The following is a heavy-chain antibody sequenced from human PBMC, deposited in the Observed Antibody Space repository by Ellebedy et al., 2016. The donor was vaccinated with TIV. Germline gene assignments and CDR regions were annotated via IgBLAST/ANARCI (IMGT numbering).Heavy chain of an antibody. J-gene: IGHJ4*02. D-gene: IGHD5/OR15-5a*01. CDR1: GGSISNSNYY. CDR2: IYYSGST. CDR3: ASLAGSS. Sequence: SETLSLTXTVSGGSISNSNYYWGWIRQPPGKGLEWIGSIYYSGSTYYNPSLKSRVTISVDTSKNQFSLKLSSVAAADTAVYYCASLAGSSWGQGILVTVSS. V-gene: IGHV4-39*01.